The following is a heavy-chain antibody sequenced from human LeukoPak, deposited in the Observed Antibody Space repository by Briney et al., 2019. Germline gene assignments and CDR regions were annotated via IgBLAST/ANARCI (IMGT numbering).Heavy chain of an antibody. CDR2: ISAYNGNT. D-gene: IGHD3-16*01. CDR3: AGVPWVGLRYFDY. V-gene: IGHV1-18*01. J-gene: IGHJ4*02. CDR1: GYTFTSYG. Sequence: GASVKVSFKSSGYTFTSYGISWVRQAPGQGLEWVGWISAYNGNTNYAQKLQSRVTITTDTSTSTAYMELRSLRSDDTAVYYCAGVPWVGLRYFDYWGQGTLVTVSS.